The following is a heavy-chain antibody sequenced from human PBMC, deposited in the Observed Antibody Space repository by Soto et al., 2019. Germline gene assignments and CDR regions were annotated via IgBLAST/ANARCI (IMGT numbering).Heavy chain of an antibody. J-gene: IGHJ4*02. CDR1: GFSLSTSGVG. D-gene: IGHD1-1*01. CDR3: AHGTTWGYFDY. CDR2: IYWDDDK. Sequence: QITLKESGPTLVKPTQTLTLTCTFSGFSLSTSGVGVGWIRQPPGKALEWLALIYWDDDKRYSPSLKSRLTNTKDTPKNQGVLTMTHMDPVDTATDYSAHGTTWGYFDYWGQGTLVTVSS. V-gene: IGHV2-5*02.